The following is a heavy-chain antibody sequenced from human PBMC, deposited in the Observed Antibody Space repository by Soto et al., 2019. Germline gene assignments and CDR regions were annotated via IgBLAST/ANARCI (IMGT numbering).Heavy chain of an antibody. Sequence: QVQLQESGPGLVKPSETLSLTCTVSGGSISSYYWSWIRQPPGKGLEWIGHIYYSGSTNYNPSLKGRVTTSVDTSKNQCSLKLSSVTAADTAVYYCARRYGGNFDYWGQGTLVTVSS. J-gene: IGHJ4*02. CDR2: IYYSGST. D-gene: IGHD3-16*01. CDR3: ARRYGGNFDY. V-gene: IGHV4-59*01. CDR1: GGSISSYY.